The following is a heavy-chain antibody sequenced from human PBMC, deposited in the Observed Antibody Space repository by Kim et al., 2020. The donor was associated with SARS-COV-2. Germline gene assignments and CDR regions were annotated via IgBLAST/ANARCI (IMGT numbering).Heavy chain of an antibody. D-gene: IGHD2-15*01. CDR2: ISGSGGST. J-gene: IGHJ4*02. Sequence: GGSLRLSCAASGFTFSSYAMSWVRQAPGKGLEWVSAISGSGGSTYYADSVKGRFTISRDNSKNTLYLQMNSLRAEDTAVYYCAKAWGGYCSGGSCYSGAGGGQGTLVTVSS. CDR1: GFTFSSYA. CDR3: AKAWGGYCSGGSCYSGAG. V-gene: IGHV3-23*01.